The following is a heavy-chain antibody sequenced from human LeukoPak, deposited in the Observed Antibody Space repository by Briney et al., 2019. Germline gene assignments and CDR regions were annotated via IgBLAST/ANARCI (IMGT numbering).Heavy chain of an antibody. V-gene: IGHV3-15*01. CDR1: GFTFSNTW. J-gene: IGHJ4*02. D-gene: IGHD5-12*01. CDR3: TTEGGPYRGIKRGAY. Sequence: GGSLRLSCAASGFTFSNTWMSWVRQAPGKGLEWVGRITSKTDGGTTDYTAPVKGKFTISRDGSENRLYLQMNSLKTEDTAVYYCTTEGGPYRGIKRGAYWGQGTLVTVSS. CDR2: ITSKTDGGTT.